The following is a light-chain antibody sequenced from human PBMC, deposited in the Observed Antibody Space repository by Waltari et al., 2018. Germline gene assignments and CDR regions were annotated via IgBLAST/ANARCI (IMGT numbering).Light chain of an antibody. CDR3: LVWHSTIDHQGV. CDR1: NLGSKS. J-gene: IGLJ2*01. CDR2: YDS. Sequence: SYVVTQSPSVSVAPGETARITCGGGNLGSKSVHWYQQRPGQAPGLVIFYDSARPAGIPERFSGSNSGNTATLTISWVEAEDEADYYCLVWHSTIDHQGVFGGGTKLTVL. V-gene: IGLV3-21*04.